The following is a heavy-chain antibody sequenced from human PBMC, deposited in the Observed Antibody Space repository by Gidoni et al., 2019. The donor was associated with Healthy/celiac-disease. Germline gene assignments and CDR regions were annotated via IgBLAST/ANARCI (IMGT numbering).Heavy chain of an antibody. CDR3: AREAWLVRNNWFDP. CDR2: INPNSGGT. CDR1: GYTITGYY. Sequence: QVQLVQSGAEVKKPGASVKVSCKASGYTITGYYRHWVRQAPGQGLEWMGWINPNSGGTNYAQKFQGRVTMTRDTSISTAYMELSRLRSDDTAVYYCAREAWLVRNNWFDPWGQGTLVTVSS. V-gene: IGHV1-2*02. J-gene: IGHJ5*02. D-gene: IGHD3-9*01.